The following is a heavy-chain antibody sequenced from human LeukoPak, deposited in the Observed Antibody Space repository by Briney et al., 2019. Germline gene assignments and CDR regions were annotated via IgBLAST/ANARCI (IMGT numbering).Heavy chain of an antibody. CDR3: VTLLGPREKGY. J-gene: IGHJ4*02. V-gene: IGHV3-74*01. Sequence: VGSLRLSCAASGFTFSSYWMNWVRQAPGKGLGWVSRINSDGSTISYADSVKGRFTISRDNAKNTLYLQINSLRAEDTAVYYCVTLLGPREKGYWGQGTLVTVSS. D-gene: IGHD1-26*01. CDR2: INSDGSTI. CDR1: GFTFSSYW.